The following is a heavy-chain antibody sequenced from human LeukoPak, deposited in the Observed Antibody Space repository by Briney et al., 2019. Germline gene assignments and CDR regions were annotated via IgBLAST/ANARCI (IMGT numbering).Heavy chain of an antibody. CDR2: TYYRSKFYN. V-gene: IGHV6-1*01. CDR1: GDSFSSNSAA. D-gene: IGHD3-10*01. CDR3: ARDRIIGIGPRNWFDP. Sequence: SQTLSLTCALSGDSFSSNSAAWNWIRQSPSRGLEWLGRTYYRSKFYNDYAVSVKSRITINPDTSKNQLSLQLNSVTPADTAVYYCARDRIIGIGPRNWFDPWGQGTLVTVSS. J-gene: IGHJ5*02.